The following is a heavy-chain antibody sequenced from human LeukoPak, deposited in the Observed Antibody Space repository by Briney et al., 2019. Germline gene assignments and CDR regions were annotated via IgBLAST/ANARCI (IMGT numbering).Heavy chain of an antibody. Sequence: GGSLRLSCAASGFTFSSYEMNWVRQAPGKGLEWVSGISWNSGSIGYADSVKGRFTISRDNAKNSLYLQMNSLRAEDTALYYCAKDKEGVGFYYFDYWGQGTLVTVSS. V-gene: IGHV3-9*01. CDR3: AKDKEGVGFYYFDY. CDR1: GFTFSSYE. J-gene: IGHJ4*02. D-gene: IGHD1-26*01. CDR2: ISWNSGSI.